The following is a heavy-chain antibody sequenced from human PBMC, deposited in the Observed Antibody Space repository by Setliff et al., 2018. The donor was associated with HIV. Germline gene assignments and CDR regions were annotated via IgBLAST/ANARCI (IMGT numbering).Heavy chain of an antibody. J-gene: IGHJ4*02. CDR2: IYYSGST. D-gene: IGHD2-15*01. CDR3: ARGLYCSGGSCSFDY. V-gene: IGHV4-31*03. CDR1: GGSISSGTYY. Sequence: LSLTCSVSGGSISSGTYYWSWIRQLPGKGLEWIGYIYYSGSTYYNPSLKSRVTISLDTSKNHYSLNLTSVTAADTAVYYCARGLYCSGGSCSFDYWGQGTLVTVSS.